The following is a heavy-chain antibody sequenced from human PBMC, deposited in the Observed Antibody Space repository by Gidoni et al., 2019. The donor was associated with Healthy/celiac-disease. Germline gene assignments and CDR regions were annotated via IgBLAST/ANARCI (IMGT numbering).Heavy chain of an antibody. CDR3: ARRAGWVDTAMGPPDY. J-gene: IGHJ4*02. Sequence: QLQLQESGPGLVKPSETLSLTCTVSGGSISSSSYYWGWLRQPPGKGLEWIGSIYYSGSTYYNPSLKSRVTISVDTSKNQFSLKLSSVTAADTAVYYCARRAGWVDTAMGPPDYWGQGTLVTVSS. D-gene: IGHD5-18*01. CDR2: IYYSGST. V-gene: IGHV4-39*01. CDR1: GGSISSSSYY.